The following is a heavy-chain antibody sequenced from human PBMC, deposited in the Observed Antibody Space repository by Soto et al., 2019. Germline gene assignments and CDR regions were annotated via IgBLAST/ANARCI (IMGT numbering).Heavy chain of an antibody. CDR2: ISSSGSTI. V-gene: IGHV3-48*04. CDR3: ARDDIVATINAFDI. CDR1: GFTFSSYS. D-gene: IGHD5-12*01. Sequence: PGGSLRLSCAASGFTFSSYSMNWVRQAPGKGLEWVSYISSSGSTIYYADSVKGRFTISRDNAKNSLYLQMNSLRAEDTAVYYCARDDIVATINAFDIWGQGTMVTVSS. J-gene: IGHJ3*02.